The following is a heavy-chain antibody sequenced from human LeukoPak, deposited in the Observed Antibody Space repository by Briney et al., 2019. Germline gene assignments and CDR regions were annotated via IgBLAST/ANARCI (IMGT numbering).Heavy chain of an antibody. J-gene: IGHJ4*02. D-gene: IGHD6-19*01. CDR1: GFTFSNYA. V-gene: IGHV3-23*01. Sequence: GGSLRLSCAASGFTFSNYAMSWVRQAPGKGLEWVSGISGSGGTTYYADSVKGRFTISRDNSKNTLYLQMNSLRAEDTAVYYCAKAGYSSGWLPTGSAVEYFDYWGQGTLVTVSS. CDR2: ISGSGGTT. CDR3: AKAGYSSGWLPTGSAVEYFDY.